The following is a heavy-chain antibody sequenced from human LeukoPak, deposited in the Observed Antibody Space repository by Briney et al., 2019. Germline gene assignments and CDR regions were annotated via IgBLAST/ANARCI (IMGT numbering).Heavy chain of an antibody. CDR3: ARAGGYSGYDPFDY. CDR1: GYTFTGYY. D-gene: IGHD5-12*01. V-gene: IGHV1-2*02. J-gene: IGHJ4*02. CDR2: INPNSGGT. Sequence: GASVKVSCKASGYTFTGYYMHWVRQAPGQGLEWMGWINPNSGGTNYAQKFQGRVTMTRDTSISTAYMELSRLRSDDTAVYYCARAGGYSGYDPFDYWGQGTLVTVSS.